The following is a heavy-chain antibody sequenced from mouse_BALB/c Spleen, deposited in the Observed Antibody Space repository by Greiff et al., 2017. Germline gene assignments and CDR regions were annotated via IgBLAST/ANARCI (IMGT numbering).Heavy chain of an antibody. V-gene: IGHV2-6-7*01. Sequence: VKLQESGPGLVAPSQSLSITCTVSGFSLTGYGVNWVRQPPGKGLEWLGMIWGDGSTDYNSALKSRLSISKDNSKSQVFLKMNSLQTDDTARYYSARSYYGSSYAMDYWGQGTSVTVSS. J-gene: IGHJ4*01. D-gene: IGHD1-1*01. CDR1: GFSLTGYG. CDR2: IWGDGST. CDR3: ARSYYGSSYAMDY.